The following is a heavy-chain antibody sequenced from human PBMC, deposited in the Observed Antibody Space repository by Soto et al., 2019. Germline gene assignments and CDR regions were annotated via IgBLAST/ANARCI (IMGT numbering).Heavy chain of an antibody. CDR1: GFTFSSYG. CDR2: ISYDGSNK. D-gene: IGHD4-17*01. CDR3: AKDRDYGLYYFDY. V-gene: IGHV3-30*18. Sequence: QVQLVESGGGVVQPGRSLRLSCAASGFTFSSYGMHWVRQAPGKGLEWVAVISYDGSNKYYADSVKGRFTISRDNSKNTLYLQMHSLRAEDTAVYYCAKDRDYGLYYFDYWGQGTLVTVSS. J-gene: IGHJ4*02.